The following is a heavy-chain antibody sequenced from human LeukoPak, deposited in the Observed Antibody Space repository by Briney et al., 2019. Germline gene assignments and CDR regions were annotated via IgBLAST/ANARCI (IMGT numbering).Heavy chain of an antibody. Sequence: GGSLRLSCAASGFTFGNYRMSWVRQAPGKGLEWVAKIKQDGSEKYYVDSVKGRFTISRDNAKNTLYLQMNSLRAEDTAVYYCLRYNYGYYFDYWGQGTLVTVSS. V-gene: IGHV3-7*01. CDR3: LRYNYGYYFDY. D-gene: IGHD5-18*01. CDR2: IKQDGSEK. J-gene: IGHJ4*02. CDR1: GFTFGNYR.